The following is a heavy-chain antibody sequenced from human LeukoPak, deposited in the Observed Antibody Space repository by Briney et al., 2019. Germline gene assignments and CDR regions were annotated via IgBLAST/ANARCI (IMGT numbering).Heavy chain of an antibody. J-gene: IGHJ3*02. Sequence: ASVKVSCMASGYSFTGYYMHWVRQAPGQGLEWMGIINPSGGSTSYAQKFQGRATMTRDTSTSTVYMELSSLRSEDTAVYYCARGSRFGVVGRDAFDIWGQGTVVTVSS. V-gene: IGHV1-46*01. CDR1: GYSFTGYY. CDR3: ARGSRFGVVGRDAFDI. CDR2: INPSGGST. D-gene: IGHD3-3*01.